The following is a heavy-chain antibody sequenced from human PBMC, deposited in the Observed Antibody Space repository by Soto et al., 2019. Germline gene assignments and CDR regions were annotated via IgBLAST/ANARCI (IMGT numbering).Heavy chain of an antibody. CDR3: ANGIQCSGGSCYWYLDL. V-gene: IGHV3-23*01. D-gene: IGHD2-15*01. CDR2: ISGSGGST. CDR1: GLTFSSNA. J-gene: IGHJ2*01. Sequence: GGSLRLSCAASGLTFSSNAMSWVRQAPGKGLEWVSGISGSGGSTYYADSVKGRFTISRDNSKNTLYLQMNSLRAEDTAVYYCANGIQCSGGSCYWYLDLWGRGTLVTVSS.